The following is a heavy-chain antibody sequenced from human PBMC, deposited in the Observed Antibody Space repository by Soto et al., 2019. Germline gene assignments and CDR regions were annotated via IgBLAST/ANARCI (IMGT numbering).Heavy chain of an antibody. V-gene: IGHV4-59*01. CDR2: IYYSGST. CDR3: ARTVWNYVYFDY. CDR1: GGSISSYC. D-gene: IGHD1-7*01. J-gene: IGHJ4*02. Sequence: PSETLSLTCTVSGGSISSYCWSWIRQPPGKGLEWIGYIYYSGSTNYNPSLKSRVTISVDTSKNQFSLKLSSVTAADTAVYYCARTVWNYVYFDYWGQGTLVTVSS.